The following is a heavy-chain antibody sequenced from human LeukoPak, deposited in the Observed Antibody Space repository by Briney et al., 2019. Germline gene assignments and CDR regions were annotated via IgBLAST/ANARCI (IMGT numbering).Heavy chain of an antibody. J-gene: IGHJ4*02. CDR3: ARDRESSSKGHFDY. CDR2: MSYDGTNI. D-gene: IGHD2-15*01. CDR1: GFTFSSYA. V-gene: IGHV3-30-3*01. Sequence: GGSLRLSCAASGFTFSSYAMHWVRQAPGRRPEWVAVMSYDGTNIFYSDSVKGRFTISRDNSKNTLFLQMNSLRAEDTAVYYCARDRESSSKGHFDYWGQGTLVTVSS.